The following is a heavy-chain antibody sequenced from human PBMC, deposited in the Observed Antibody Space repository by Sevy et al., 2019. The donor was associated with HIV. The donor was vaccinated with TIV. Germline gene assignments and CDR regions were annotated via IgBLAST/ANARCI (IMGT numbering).Heavy chain of an antibody. CDR2: IIPIFGTA. CDR1: GGTFSSYA. V-gene: IGHV1-69*06. J-gene: IGHJ3*02. Sequence: ASVKVSCKASGGTFSSYAISWVRQAPGQGLEWMGGIIPIFGTANYAQKFQGRVTITADKSTSTAYMELSSLRSEDTAVYYCARDPSSGSYYVGAFDIWGQWTMVTVSS. CDR3: ARDPSSGSYYVGAFDI. D-gene: IGHD1-26*01.